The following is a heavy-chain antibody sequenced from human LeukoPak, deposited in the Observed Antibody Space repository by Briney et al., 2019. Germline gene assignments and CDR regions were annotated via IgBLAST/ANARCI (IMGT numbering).Heavy chain of an antibody. CDR1: GFTFSSYG. V-gene: IGHV3-33*01. CDR3: ARDLAVAGDSFDY. J-gene: IGHJ4*02. D-gene: IGHD6-19*01. CDR2: IWYDGSNK. Sequence: PGGSLRLSWAASGFTFSSYGMHWVRQAPGKGLEWVAVIWYDGSNKYYADSVKGRFTISRDNSKNTLYLQMNSLRAEDTAVYYCARDLAVAGDSFDYWGQGTLVTVSS.